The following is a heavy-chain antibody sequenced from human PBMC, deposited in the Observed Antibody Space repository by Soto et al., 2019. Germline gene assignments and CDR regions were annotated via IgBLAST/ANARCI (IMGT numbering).Heavy chain of an antibody. D-gene: IGHD4-17*01. Sequence: SGTLSLTLAVYGGSFRGYYWRWVRQPPGKGLEWIGEINHSGSTNYNPSLKSRVTISVDTSKNQFSLKLSSVTAADTAVYYCARVGTTYYYYYYLAVWGKGTTVTVSS. J-gene: IGHJ6*03. CDR3: ARVGTTYYYYYYLAV. CDR2: INHSGST. CDR1: GGSFRGYY. V-gene: IGHV4-34*01.